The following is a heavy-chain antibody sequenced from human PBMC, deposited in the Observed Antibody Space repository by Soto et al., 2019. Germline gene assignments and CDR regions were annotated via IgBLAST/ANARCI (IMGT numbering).Heavy chain of an antibody. CDR3: AREAEEGYYGSGSYDY. CDR2: IYYSGST. CDR1: GGSISSGDYY. Sequence: SETLSLTCTVSGGSISSGDYYWSWIRQPPGKGLEWIGYIYYSGSTYYNPSLKNRVTISVDTSKNQFSLKLSSVTAADTAVYYCAREAEEGYYGSGSYDYWGQGTLVTVSS. D-gene: IGHD3-10*01. J-gene: IGHJ4*02. V-gene: IGHV4-30-4*01.